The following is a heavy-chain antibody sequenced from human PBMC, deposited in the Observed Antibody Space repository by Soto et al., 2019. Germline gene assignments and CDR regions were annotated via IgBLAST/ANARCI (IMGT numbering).Heavy chain of an antibody. CDR2: IYSGGST. D-gene: IGHD6-6*01. J-gene: IGHJ6*02. Sequence: GGSLRLSCAASGFTVSSNYMSWVRQAPGKGLEWVSVIYSGGSTYYADSVKGRFTISRDNSKNTLYLQMNSLRAEDTAVYYCARDLRTFEQLAASDYYYYYGMDVWGQGTTVTVSS. V-gene: IGHV3-53*01. CDR1: GFTVSSNY. CDR3: ARDLRTFEQLAASDYYYYYGMDV.